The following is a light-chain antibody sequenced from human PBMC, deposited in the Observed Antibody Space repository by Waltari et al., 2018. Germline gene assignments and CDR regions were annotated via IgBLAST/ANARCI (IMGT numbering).Light chain of an antibody. V-gene: IGKV1-5*03. Sequence: IQMTQSLSTLSASVGDRVTITCRASQSISSWLAWYQQKPGKAPKRLIYQASSLESGVPSRFSDSGSGTQFTLTISSLQPDDFATYYCQQYNSYPYTFGQGTKLEIK. CDR3: QQYNSYPYT. J-gene: IGKJ2*01. CDR1: QSISSW. CDR2: QAS.